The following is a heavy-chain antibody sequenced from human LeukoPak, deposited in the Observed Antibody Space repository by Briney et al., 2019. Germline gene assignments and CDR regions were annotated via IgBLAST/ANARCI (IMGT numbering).Heavy chain of an antibody. J-gene: IGHJ5*02. CDR3: ARTIVVVPAAENWFDP. CDR2: IKQDGSEK. CDR1: GFTFSSYW. V-gene: IGHV3-7*01. D-gene: IGHD2-2*01. Sequence: GGSLRLSCAASGFTFSSYWMSWVRRAPGKGLEWVANIKQDGSEKYYVDSVKGRFTISKDNAKNSLYLQMNSLRAEDTAVYYCARTIVVVPAAENWFDPWGQGTLVTVSS.